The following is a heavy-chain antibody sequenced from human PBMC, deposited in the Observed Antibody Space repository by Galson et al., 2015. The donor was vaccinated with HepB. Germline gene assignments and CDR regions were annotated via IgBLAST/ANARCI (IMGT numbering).Heavy chain of an antibody. D-gene: IGHD3-10*01. V-gene: IGHV3-74*01. CDR2: INGDGSSS. CDR3: ARDFYWSYDL. CDR1: GFIFRDYW. J-gene: IGHJ2*01. Sequence: SLRLSCAASGFIFRDYWMHWVRQAPGKGLVWVSDINGDGSSSGYADSVRGRSTISRDNSKNTLYLQVNSLTAEDMGIYYCARDFYWSYDLWGRGTLVTVSS.